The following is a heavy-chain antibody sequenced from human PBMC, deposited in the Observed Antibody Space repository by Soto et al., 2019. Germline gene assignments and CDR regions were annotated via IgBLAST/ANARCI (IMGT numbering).Heavy chain of an antibody. CDR3: ARNRGQWLAKKEGVFDY. J-gene: IGHJ4*02. Sequence: GGSLRLSCAASGFTFSSYGMHWVRQAPGKGLEWVAVIWYDGSNKYYADSVKGRFTISRDNSKNTLYLQMNSLRAEDTAVYYCARNRGQWLAKKEGVFDYWGQGTLVTVSS. D-gene: IGHD6-19*01. CDR1: GFTFSSYG. V-gene: IGHV3-33*01. CDR2: IWYDGSNK.